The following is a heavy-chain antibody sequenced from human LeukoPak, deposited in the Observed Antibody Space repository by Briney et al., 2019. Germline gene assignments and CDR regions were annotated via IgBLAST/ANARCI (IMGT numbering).Heavy chain of an antibody. J-gene: IGHJ4*02. CDR3: ARDRGYAYLFDY. D-gene: IGHD5-12*01. CDR2: INSDGSST. CDR1: GFTFSSYW. Sequence: PGGSLRLSCAASGFTFSSYWMHWVRQAPGKGLVWVSRINSDGSSTSYADSVKSRFTISRDNAKNTLYLQMNSLRAEDTAVYYCARDRGYAYLFDYRGQGTLVTVSS. V-gene: IGHV3-74*01.